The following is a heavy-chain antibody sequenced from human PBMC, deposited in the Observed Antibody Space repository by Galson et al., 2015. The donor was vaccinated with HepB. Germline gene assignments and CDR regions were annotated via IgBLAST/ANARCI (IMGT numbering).Heavy chain of an antibody. V-gene: IGHV1-2*04. J-gene: IGHJ6*02. CDR3: ATEKGGNSAGAYYYGMDV. CDR1: GYTFTGYY. CDR2: INPNSGGT. D-gene: IGHD4-23*01. Sequence: SVKVSCKASGYTFTGYYMHWVRQAPGQGLEWMGWINPNSGGTNYAQKFQGWVTMTRDTSISTAYMELSRLRSDDTAVYYCATEKGGNSAGAYYYGMDVWGQGTTVTVSS.